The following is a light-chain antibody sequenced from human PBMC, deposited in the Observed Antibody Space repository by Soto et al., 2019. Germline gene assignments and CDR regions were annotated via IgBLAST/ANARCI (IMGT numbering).Light chain of an antibody. CDR3: QQYSNWPPVT. J-gene: IGKJ4*01. CDR2: GAS. Sequence: EVVMTQSPATLSVSPGARSPLSCRASQSVGGYLAWYQQKPGQAPRLLIYGASSRATGIPDRFSSSGSGTDFTLTISRLEPEDVAVYYCQQYSNWPPVTFGGGTKVDIK. V-gene: IGKV3D-15*01. CDR1: QSVGGY.